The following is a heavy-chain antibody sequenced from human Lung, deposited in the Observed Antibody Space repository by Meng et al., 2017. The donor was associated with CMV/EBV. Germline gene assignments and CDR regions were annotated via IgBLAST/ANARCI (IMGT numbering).Heavy chain of an antibody. J-gene: IGHJ5*02. D-gene: IGHD2-15*01. V-gene: IGHV3-15*01. CDR3: SPWWAFGP. Sequence: GESLKISCVVPGFSVTYGWMSWVRQAPGKGLEWVGRIKGKTSGGTIDYAAPVKDRFTILRDDLENTVYLYMNNLRTEDTAVYYCSPWWAFGPWGQGNLVTVSS. CDR2: IKGKTSGGTI. CDR1: GFSVTYGW.